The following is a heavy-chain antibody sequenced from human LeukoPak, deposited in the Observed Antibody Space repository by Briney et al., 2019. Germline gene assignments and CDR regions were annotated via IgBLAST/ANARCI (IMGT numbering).Heavy chain of an antibody. D-gene: IGHD2-2*01. CDR1: GFTFSRYA. CDR3: ARDTFQPGLIDS. V-gene: IGHV3-21*05. J-gene: IGHJ4*02. Sequence: LGGSLRLSCAASGFTFSRYAMNWVRQAPGKGLEWVSYINTDSSDIHYADSVKGRFTISRDNARNTLYLQLSSLRAEDSGVYYCARDTFQPGLIDSWGQGTLVTVSS. CDR2: INTDSSDI.